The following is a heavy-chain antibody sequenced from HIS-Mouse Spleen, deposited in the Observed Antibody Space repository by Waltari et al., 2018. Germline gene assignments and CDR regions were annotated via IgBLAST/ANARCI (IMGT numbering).Heavy chain of an antibody. V-gene: IGHV4-59*01. CDR2: IYYSGST. J-gene: IGHJ6*02. D-gene: IGHD6-6*01. CDR1: GGSISSYY. Sequence: QVQLQESGPGLVKPSETLSLPCTVSGGSISSYYWSWLRPPPGKGLEWIGYIYYSGSTNYNPSLKSRVTISVDTSKNQFSLKLSSVTAADTAVYYCARAGAARPYYYGMDVWGQGTTVTVSS. CDR3: ARAGAARPYYYGMDV.